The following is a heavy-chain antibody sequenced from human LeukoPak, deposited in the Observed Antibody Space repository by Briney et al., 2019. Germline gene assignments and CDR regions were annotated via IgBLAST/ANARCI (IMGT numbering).Heavy chain of an antibody. V-gene: IGHV3-23*01. D-gene: IGHD3-10*01. CDR1: GFTFSSYA. J-gene: IGHJ6*02. Sequence: GRSLRLSCAASGFTFSSYAMSWVRQAPGKGLEWVSAISGSGGSTYYADSVKGRFTISRDNSKNTLYLQMNSLRAEDTAVYYCAKEVVSGSYYFDYYYYYGMDVWGQGTTVTVSS. CDR2: ISGSGGST. CDR3: AKEVVSGSYYFDYYYYYGMDV.